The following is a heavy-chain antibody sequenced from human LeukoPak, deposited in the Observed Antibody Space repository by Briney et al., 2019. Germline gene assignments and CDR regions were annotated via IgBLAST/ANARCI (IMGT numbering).Heavy chain of an antibody. V-gene: IGHV3-66*01. D-gene: IGHD6-13*01. CDR3: AREGYSSSWYRWFDP. J-gene: IGHJ5*02. Sequence: PGGSLRLSCAASGFTVSSNYMSWVRQAPGKGLEWVSVIYSGGSTYYADSVKGRFTISRDNSKNTLYLQMNSLRAEDTAVYYCAREGYSSSWYRWFDPWGQGTLVSVSS. CDR2: IYSGGST. CDR1: GFTVSSNY.